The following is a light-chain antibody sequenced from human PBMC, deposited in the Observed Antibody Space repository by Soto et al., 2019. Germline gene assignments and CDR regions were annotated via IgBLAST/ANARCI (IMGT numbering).Light chain of an antibody. J-gene: IGKJ5*01. Sequence: SPGTLSLSPGERATLSCRASQSVSGSYLAWYQQKPGQAPRLLIYGASSRATGIPDGFSGSGSGTDFTLTISRLEPEDFAVYYCQQYGSSPPITFGQGTRLEIK. CDR3: QQYGSSPPIT. CDR1: QSVSGSY. CDR2: GAS. V-gene: IGKV3-20*01.